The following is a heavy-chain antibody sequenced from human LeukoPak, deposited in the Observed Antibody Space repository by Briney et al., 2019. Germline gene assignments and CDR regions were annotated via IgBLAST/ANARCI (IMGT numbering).Heavy chain of an antibody. Sequence: PGRSLRLSCAASGFTFSSYGMHWVRQAPGKGLEWVAVISYDGSNKYYADSVKGRFTISRDNSKNTLYLQMNSLRAEDTAVYYCAKAMTTVTTPSTADDYWGQRTLVTVSS. CDR3: AKAMTTVTTPSTADDY. CDR2: ISYDGSNK. V-gene: IGHV3-30*18. D-gene: IGHD4-17*01. J-gene: IGHJ4*02. CDR1: GFTFSSYG.